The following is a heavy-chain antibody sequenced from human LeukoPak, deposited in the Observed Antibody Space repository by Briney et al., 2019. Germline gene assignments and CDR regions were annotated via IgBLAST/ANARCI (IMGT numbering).Heavy chain of an antibody. CDR1: GFTFNNNA. D-gene: IGHD2-2*01. J-gene: IGHJ3*01. CDR3: ARCTASCYANAFDV. CDR2: INGGGDAT. Sequence: GGSLRLSCATSGFTFNNNAMSWIRQAPGKGLEWVSAINGGGDATEYADSVKGRFTISRDNSKNTLYLQMNSLRPDDTAVYYCARCTASCYANAFDVWGQGTLLTVSS. V-gene: IGHV3-23*01.